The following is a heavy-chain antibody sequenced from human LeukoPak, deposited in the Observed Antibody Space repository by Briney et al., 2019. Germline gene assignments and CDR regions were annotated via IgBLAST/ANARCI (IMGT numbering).Heavy chain of an antibody. CDR1: GFTFTTYY. V-gene: IGHV3-7*03. J-gene: IGHJ5*02. CDR2: INQDGSAR. Sequence: GGSLRLSCAASGFTFTTYYMFWVRQAPGKGLEWVANINQDGSARDYVDFVKGRFTISRDNSKNTLYLQMNSLRAEDTAVYYCAKENPTYYYDSSGENWFDPWGQGTLVTVSS. CDR3: AKENPTYYYDSSGENWFDP. D-gene: IGHD3-22*01.